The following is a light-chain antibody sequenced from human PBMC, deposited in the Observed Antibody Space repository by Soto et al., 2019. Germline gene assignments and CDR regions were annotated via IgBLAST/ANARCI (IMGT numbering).Light chain of an antibody. V-gene: IGLV2-14*01. CDR3: TSYTSSSTLL. CDR1: SSDVGGYNF. Sequence: QSVLTQPASVSGSPGPSITISCTGTSSDVGGYNFVSWYQHHPGKAPKLMIYEVSSRPSGVSNRFSGSKSGNTASLTISGLQTEDESDYYCTSYTSSSTLLFGTGTKVTVL. J-gene: IGLJ1*01. CDR2: EVS.